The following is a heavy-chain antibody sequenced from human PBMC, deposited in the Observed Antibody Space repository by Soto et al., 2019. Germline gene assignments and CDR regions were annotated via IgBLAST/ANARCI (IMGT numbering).Heavy chain of an antibody. Sequence: QVQLQESGPGLVKASQTLSLTCTVSGGSISGGGGFYWSWIRQHPGKGLEWIGYIYYTGSTYYNPSLRSRATISVDTSKNQFSLELTSVTAADTAVHYCARRASSGRDPFYFDFWGPGSLVAVSS. D-gene: IGHD6-6*01. CDR2: IYYTGST. J-gene: IGHJ4*02. V-gene: IGHV4-31*03. CDR3: ARRASSGRDPFYFDF. CDR1: GGSISGGGGFY.